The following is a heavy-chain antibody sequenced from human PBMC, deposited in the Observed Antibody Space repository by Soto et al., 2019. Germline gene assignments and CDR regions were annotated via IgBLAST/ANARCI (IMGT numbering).Heavy chain of an antibody. CDR3: VREQKYFRVNGNWFDS. J-gene: IGHJ5*01. Sequence: QVQLMQSGTEVKKPGASVTVSCKASGYTSAAFGISWVLQAPGQGLEWMGWVSGNNGASNPAPKVQGRITMTLDTSTGVSYMALRSLRSDDTACYYCVREQKYFRVNGNWFDSWGQGTLVSVSS. CDR2: VSGNNGAS. D-gene: IGHD2-2*01. CDR1: GYTSAAFG. V-gene: IGHV1-18*04.